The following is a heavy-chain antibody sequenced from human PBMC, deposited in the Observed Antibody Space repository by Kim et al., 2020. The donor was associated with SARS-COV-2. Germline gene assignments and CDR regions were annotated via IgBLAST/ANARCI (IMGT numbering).Heavy chain of an antibody. CDR2: IRSKANSYAT. J-gene: IGHJ3*02. V-gene: IGHV3-73*01. CDR3: TSGRYYYDRSGYLNDAFDN. D-gene: IGHD3-22*01. CDR1: FTFSGSA. Sequence: FTFSGSAMPWVRQASGKGLEGVGRIRSKANSYATAYAASVKGRFTISRDDSKNTAYLQMNSLKTEDTAVYYCTSGRYYYDRSGYLNDAFDNW.